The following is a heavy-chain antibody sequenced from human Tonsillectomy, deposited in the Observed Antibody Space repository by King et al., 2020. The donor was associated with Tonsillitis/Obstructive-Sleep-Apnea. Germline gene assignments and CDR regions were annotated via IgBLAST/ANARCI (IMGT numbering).Heavy chain of an antibody. CDR3: ARYSLRYCGGDSCYRFDP. V-gene: IGHV2-26*01. D-gene: IGHD2-15*01. CDR1: GFSLSNARMG. Sequence: VTLKESGPVLVKPTETLPLTCTVSGFSLSNARMGVSWIRQPPGKALEWLAHIFSNDEKSFSTSLKSRLTISNDTSNSPVVLTMTQMDPVDTATYYCARYSLRYCGGDSCYRFDPWGQGTLVTVSS. CDR2: IFSNDEK. J-gene: IGHJ5*02.